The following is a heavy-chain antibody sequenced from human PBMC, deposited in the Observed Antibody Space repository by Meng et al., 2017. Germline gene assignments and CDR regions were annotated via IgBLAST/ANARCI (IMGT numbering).Heavy chain of an antibody. D-gene: IGHD1-26*01. CDR3: AKVSYSGSYKLGFDP. CDR2: ISGSGGST. V-gene: IGHV3-23*01. J-gene: IGHJ5*02. Sequence: GESLKISCAASGFTFSSYAMSWVRHAPGKGLEWVSAISGSGGSTYYADSVKGRFTISRDNSKNTLYLQMNSLRAEDTAVYYCAKVSYSGSYKLGFDPWGQGTLVTVSS. CDR1: GFTFSSYA.